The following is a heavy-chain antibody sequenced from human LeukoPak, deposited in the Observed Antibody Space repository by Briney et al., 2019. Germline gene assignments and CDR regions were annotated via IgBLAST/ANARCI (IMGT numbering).Heavy chain of an antibody. V-gene: IGHV4-59*01. Sequence: SETLSLTCTVSGGSINSYYWSWIRQPPGKGLEWIGYIYYSGSTNYNPSLKSRVTISVDTSKNQFSLKLSSVTAADTAVYYCARDSSSWYLGYFDYWGQGTLVTVSS. CDR3: ARDSSSWYLGYFDY. CDR1: GGSINSYY. CDR2: IYYSGST. D-gene: IGHD6-13*01. J-gene: IGHJ4*02.